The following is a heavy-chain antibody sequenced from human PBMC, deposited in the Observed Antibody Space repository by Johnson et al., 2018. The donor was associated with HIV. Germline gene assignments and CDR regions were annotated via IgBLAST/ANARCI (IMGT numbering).Heavy chain of an antibody. V-gene: IGHV3-30*18. D-gene: IGHD6-13*01. Sequence: QVQLVESGGGLVQPGGSLRLSCAASGFTVSSNFMTWVRQAPGKGLEWVAVISYDGSNKYYADSVKGRFTISRDNSKNTLYLQMNSLRAEDTAVYYCAKSIAAAGTNAFDIWGQGTMVTVSS. CDR3: AKSIAAAGTNAFDI. CDR2: ISYDGSNK. CDR1: GFTVSSNF. J-gene: IGHJ3*02.